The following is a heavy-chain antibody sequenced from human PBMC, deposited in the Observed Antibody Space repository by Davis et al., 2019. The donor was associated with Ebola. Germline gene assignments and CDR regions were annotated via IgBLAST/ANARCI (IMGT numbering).Heavy chain of an antibody. CDR1: GFTFSSYG. D-gene: IGHD2-2*01. V-gene: IGHV3-30*18. CDR2: ISYDGSNK. CDR3: AKGPQYCSSTSCPIYYYYGMDV. Sequence: GGSLRLSCAASGFTFSSYGMHWVRQAPGKGLEWVAVISYDGSNKYYADSVKGRFTISRDNSKNTLYLQMNSLRAEDTAVYYCAKGPQYCSSTSCPIYYYYGMDVWGKGTTVTVSS. J-gene: IGHJ6*04.